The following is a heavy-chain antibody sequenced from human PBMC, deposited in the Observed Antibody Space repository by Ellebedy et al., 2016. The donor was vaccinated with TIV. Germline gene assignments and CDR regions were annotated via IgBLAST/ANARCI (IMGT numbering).Heavy chain of an antibody. CDR1: GGSISSYY. J-gene: IGHJ5*02. D-gene: IGHD6-19*01. CDR3: ARGYSSGWYNWFDP. V-gene: IGHV4-59*01. CDR2: IYYSGST. Sequence: MPGGSLRLSCTVSGGSISSYYWSWILQPPGKGLEWIGYIYYSGSTNYNPSLKSRITISVDTSKNQFSLKLSSVTAADTAVYYWARGYSSGWYNWFDPWGQGTLVTVSS.